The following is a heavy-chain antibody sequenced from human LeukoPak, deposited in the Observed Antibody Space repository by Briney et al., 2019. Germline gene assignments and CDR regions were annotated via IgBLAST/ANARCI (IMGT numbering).Heavy chain of an antibody. D-gene: IGHD4-17*01. J-gene: IGHJ4*02. V-gene: IGHV1-2*02. Sequence: GASVKVSCKASGYTFTGYYMHWVRQAPGQGLEWMGWINPNSGGTNYAQKFQGRVTMTRDTSISTAYMELSRLRSDDTAVYYCARGSTVTYSYYFDYWGQGTLVTVSS. CDR1: GYTFTGYY. CDR2: INPNSGGT. CDR3: ARGSTVTYSYYFDY.